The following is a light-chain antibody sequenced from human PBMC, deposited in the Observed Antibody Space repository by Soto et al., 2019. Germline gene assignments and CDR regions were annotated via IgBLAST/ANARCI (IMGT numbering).Light chain of an antibody. CDR1: SSDVGGHNF. CDR2: DVT. V-gene: IGLV2-14*03. Sequence: QSALTQPASVSGSPGQSITIPCTGTSSDVGGHNFVSWYQHHPGKAPKLMIYDVTKRPSGVSDRFSGSKSGNTASLTISGLQAEEEADYFCSSYTSITTSYVFGTGTKLTVL. J-gene: IGLJ1*01. CDR3: SSYTSITTSYV.